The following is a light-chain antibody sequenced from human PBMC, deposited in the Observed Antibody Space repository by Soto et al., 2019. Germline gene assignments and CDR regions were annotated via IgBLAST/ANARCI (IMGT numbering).Light chain of an antibody. CDR2: EAS. CDR1: STDFVSYNR. CDR3: SLYTSENTYV. Sequence: QSALTQPASVSGSPGQSVTISYTGTSTDFVSYNRVSWYQQPPGTAPKLIIYEASNRPSGVPDRFSGSKSGNTASLTISGLQAADEADYYCSLYTSENTYVFGTGTKVTVL. V-gene: IGLV2-18*01. J-gene: IGLJ1*01.